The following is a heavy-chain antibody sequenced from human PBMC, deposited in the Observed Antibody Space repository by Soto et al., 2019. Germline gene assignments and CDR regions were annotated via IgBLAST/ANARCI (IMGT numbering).Heavy chain of an antibody. J-gene: IGHJ4*02. CDR2: IWYDGSKK. Sequence: GGSLRLSCEAAGFCFSSYGFHWVRQEPGKGLEWVAAIWYDGSKKYYADSVQGRFTISRDDSQNTLYLQMSGLRAEDTALYYCARDPGTRVYYFDSWGQGTQVTVSS. CDR3: ARDPGTRVYYFDS. V-gene: IGHV3-33*01. D-gene: IGHD1-26*01. CDR1: GFCFSSYG.